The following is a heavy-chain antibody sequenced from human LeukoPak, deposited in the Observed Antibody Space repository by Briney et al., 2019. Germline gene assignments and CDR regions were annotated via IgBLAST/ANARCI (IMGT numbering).Heavy chain of an antibody. CDR2: IYYSGST. V-gene: IGHV4-39*07. CDR3: ARAHLRYPRMDV. Sequence: PSETLSLTCTVSGGSISSSSYYWGWIRQPPGKGLEWIGSIYYSGSTYYNPSLKSRVTISVDTSKNQFSLKLSSVTAADTAVYYCARAHLRYPRMDVWGKGTTVTISS. CDR1: GGSISSSSYY. D-gene: IGHD3-9*01. J-gene: IGHJ6*04.